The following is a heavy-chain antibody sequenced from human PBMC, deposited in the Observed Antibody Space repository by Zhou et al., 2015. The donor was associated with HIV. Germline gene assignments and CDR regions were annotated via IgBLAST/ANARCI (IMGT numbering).Heavy chain of an antibody. CDR2: IIPILGTA. CDR1: GGTFSSFA. Sequence: QVHLVQSGAEVKRPGSSVKVSCRPSGGTFSSFAISWVRQAPGQGLEWMGGIIPILGTANYAQKFRGRVTITADESTSVAYMELSSLKSEDAAVYYCARIATVTTRLSRYYFDYWGQGTLVSVSS. D-gene: IGHD4-17*01. J-gene: IGHJ4*02. V-gene: IGHV1-69*01. CDR3: ARIATVTTRLSRYYFDY.